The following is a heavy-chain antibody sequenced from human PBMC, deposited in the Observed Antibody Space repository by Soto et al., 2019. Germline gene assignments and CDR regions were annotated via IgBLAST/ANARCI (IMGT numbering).Heavy chain of an antibody. Sequence: EVQVVESGGGLVQPGGSLRLSCAASGFTFSSYWMHWVRQAPGKGLVWVSTIYGDGVNTIYADSVKGRFTISRDNAKNTLYLQINSLRADDTAVYYCTRDPYYTDAFDIWGQGTTVTVSS. J-gene: IGHJ3*02. D-gene: IGHD3-10*01. CDR3: TRDPYYTDAFDI. V-gene: IGHV3-74*01. CDR1: GFTFSSYW. CDR2: IYGDGVNT.